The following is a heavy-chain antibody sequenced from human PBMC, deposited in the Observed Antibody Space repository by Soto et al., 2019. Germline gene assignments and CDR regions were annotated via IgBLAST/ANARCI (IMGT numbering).Heavy chain of an antibody. J-gene: IGHJ4*02. Sequence: QVQLVESGEGEVQPGRSLRLSCAVSGFSFSTYGMHWVRQAPGKGQEWVAVILNDGSNEYYTDSVKGRFTIARDNSKNALYLQMNSMRTEDTAVYYCAKGAYGTKRLPYYFYYWGQGTLVIVSS. CDR3: AKGAYGTKRLPYYFYY. CDR1: GFSFSTYG. CDR2: ILNDGSNE. D-gene: IGHD2-8*01. V-gene: IGHV3-30*18.